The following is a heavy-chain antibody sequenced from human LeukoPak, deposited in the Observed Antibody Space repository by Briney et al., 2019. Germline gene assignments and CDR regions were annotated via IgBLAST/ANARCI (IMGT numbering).Heavy chain of an antibody. CDR2: IRYDGSKT. V-gene: IGHV3-30*02. D-gene: IGHD1-14*01. CDR3: AKDVPNHDY. CDR1: GFSFSSHD. Sequence: PGGSLRLSCTASGFSFSSHDMHWVRQAPGKGLEWVAFIRYDGSKTYYADSVKGRFTISRDNSNNTMYLQMNSLRAEDTAVYYCAKDVPNHDYWGQGTLVTVSS. J-gene: IGHJ4*02.